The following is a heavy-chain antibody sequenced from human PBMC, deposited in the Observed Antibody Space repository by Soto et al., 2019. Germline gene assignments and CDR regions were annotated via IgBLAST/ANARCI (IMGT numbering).Heavy chain of an antibody. CDR3: AKDPAVTDYDFWSGYFDY. D-gene: IGHD3-3*01. Sequence: GGSLRLSCAASGFTFSSYAMHWVRQAPGKGLEWVAVISYDGSNKYYADSVKGRFTISRDNSKNTLYLQMNSLRAEDTAVYYCAKDPAVTDYDFWSGYFDYWGQGTLVTVSS. V-gene: IGHV3-30-3*01. J-gene: IGHJ4*02. CDR2: ISYDGSNK. CDR1: GFTFSSYA.